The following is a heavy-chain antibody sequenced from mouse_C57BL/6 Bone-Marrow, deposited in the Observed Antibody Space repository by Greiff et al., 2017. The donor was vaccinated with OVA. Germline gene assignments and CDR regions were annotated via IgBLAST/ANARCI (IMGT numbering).Heavy chain of an antibody. Sequence: SLEWVATISSGGSYTYYPDSVKGRFTISRDNAKNTLYLQMSSLKSEDTAMYYCARQRTGTDYAMDYWGQGTSVTVSS. CDR2: ISSGGSYT. CDR3: ARQRTGTDYAMDY. D-gene: IGHD4-1*01. V-gene: IGHV5-6*01. J-gene: IGHJ4*01.